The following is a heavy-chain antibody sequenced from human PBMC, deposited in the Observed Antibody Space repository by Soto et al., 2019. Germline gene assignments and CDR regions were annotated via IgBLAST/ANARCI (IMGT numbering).Heavy chain of an antibody. D-gene: IGHD2-21*01. CDR1: GASISSGDYY. J-gene: IGHJ4*02. Sequence: QVQLQESGPGLVKPSQTLSLTCTVSGASISSGDYYWSWIRQPPGKGLEWIGYIYYTGGTYYSPSLMSRLTISIDTSQSRFSLRLSSVTAADTAVYYCAGLPTTCGCDLSDSWGQGMLVTVSS. CDR2: IYYTGGT. V-gene: IGHV4-30-4*08. CDR3: AGLPTTCGCDLSDS.